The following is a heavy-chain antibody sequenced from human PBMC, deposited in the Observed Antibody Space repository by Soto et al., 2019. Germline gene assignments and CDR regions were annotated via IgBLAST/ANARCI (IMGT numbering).Heavy chain of an antibody. CDR3: ARGQEMGDNWFDS. CDR1: CGSISYYY. V-gene: IGHV4-4*07. Sequence: SETLSLTCTVSCGSISYYYWSWIRQPAGKGLEWIGRIYTSGSTSYKPSLKSRISMSVDTSKNQFSLKLSSVTAADTAVYYCARGQEMGDNWFDSWGQGTQVTVSS. CDR2: IYTSGST. J-gene: IGHJ5*01. D-gene: IGHD3-16*01.